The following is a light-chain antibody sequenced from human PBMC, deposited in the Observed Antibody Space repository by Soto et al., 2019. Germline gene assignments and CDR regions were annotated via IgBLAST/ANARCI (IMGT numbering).Light chain of an antibody. CDR1: QSISSW. Sequence: DIQMTQSPSTLSASVGDRVTITCRASQSISSWLAWYQQKPGKAPKVLIYKASSLESGVPSRFSGSGSGTEFTLTISSLPPDDFATYYCQQYDSFSLTFGGGTKVEIK. CDR2: KAS. CDR3: QQYDSFSLT. V-gene: IGKV1-5*03. J-gene: IGKJ4*01.